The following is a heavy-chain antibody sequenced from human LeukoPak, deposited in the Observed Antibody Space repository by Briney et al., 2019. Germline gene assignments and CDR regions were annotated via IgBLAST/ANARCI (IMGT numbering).Heavy chain of an antibody. CDR1: GFTFSSYA. CDR3: ARAAYYDLWSSLDI. CDR2: IPYDGSNK. Sequence: GGSLRLSCAASGFTFSSYAMYWVRQAPGKGLEWVAVIPYDGSNKYYADSVKGRFTISRDNSKNTLYLQMNSLRAEDTAVYYCARAAYYDLWSSLDIWGQGTMVTVSS. V-gene: IGHV3-30-3*01. D-gene: IGHD3-3*01. J-gene: IGHJ3*02.